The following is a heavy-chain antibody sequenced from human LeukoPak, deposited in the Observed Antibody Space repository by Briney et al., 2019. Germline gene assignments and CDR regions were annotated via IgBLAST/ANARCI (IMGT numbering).Heavy chain of an antibody. J-gene: IGHJ6*02. Sequence: SGGSLRLSCAASGFTFSSYAMSWVRQAPGKGLEWVSLISWDGGSTYYADSVKGRFTISRDNSKNSLYLQMNSLRTEDTALYYCAKDNCGGDCYSNYYYYGMDVWGQGTTVTVSS. D-gene: IGHD2-21*02. CDR1: GFTFSSYA. CDR3: AKDNCGGDCYSNYYYYGMDV. CDR2: ISWDGGST. V-gene: IGHV3-43*01.